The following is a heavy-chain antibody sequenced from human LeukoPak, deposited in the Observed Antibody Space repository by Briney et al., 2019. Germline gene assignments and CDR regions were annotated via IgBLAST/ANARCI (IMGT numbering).Heavy chain of an antibody. CDR3: ARATYYYDSSGYYRRVIPENWFDP. V-gene: IGHV4-59*01. CDR2: IYYSGST. CDR1: AGSISSYY. Sequence: SETLSLTCTVSAGSISSYYWSWIRQPPGKGLEWIGYIYYSGSTNYNPSLKSRVTISVDTSKNQFSLKLSSVAAAETAVYYCARATYYYDSSGYYRRVIPENWFDPWGQGTLVTVSS. J-gene: IGHJ5*02. D-gene: IGHD3-22*01.